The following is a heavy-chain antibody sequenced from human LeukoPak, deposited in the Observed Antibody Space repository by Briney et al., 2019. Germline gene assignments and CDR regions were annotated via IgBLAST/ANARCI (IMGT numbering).Heavy chain of an antibody. CDR1: GGTFSSYA. D-gene: IGHD1-1*01. CDR2: IIPIFGTA. Sequence: GASVKVSCKASGGTFSSYAISWVRQAPGQGLEWMGGIIPIFGTANYAQKFQGRVTMTTDTSTSTAYMELRSLRSNDTAVYYCARVAWGSWNEGDYWGQGTLVTVSS. CDR3: ARVAWGSWNEGDY. J-gene: IGHJ4*02. V-gene: IGHV1-69*05.